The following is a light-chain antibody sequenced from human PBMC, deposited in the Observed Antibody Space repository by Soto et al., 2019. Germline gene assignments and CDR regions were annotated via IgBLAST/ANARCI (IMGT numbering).Light chain of an antibody. CDR1: QSVSSSY. J-gene: IGKJ1*01. Sequence: EIVLTQSPGTLSLTPGERATLFCRASQSVSSSYLAWYHKKPGQAPRLLIFGASNSATGIPDRFSGSGSRTDFTLTISTLEPEDFSLYFCQQYGSEPLTFGKGTKVDIK. CDR3: QQYGSEPLT. V-gene: IGKV3-20*01. CDR2: GAS.